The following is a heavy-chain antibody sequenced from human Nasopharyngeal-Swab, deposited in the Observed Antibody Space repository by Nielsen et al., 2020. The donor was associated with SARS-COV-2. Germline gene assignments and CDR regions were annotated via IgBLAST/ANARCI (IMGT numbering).Heavy chain of an antibody. Sequence: GESLKISCAASAFTFSSYAMSWVRQAPGKGLEWVSAISGSGGSTYYADSVKGRFTISRDNSKNTLYLQMNSLRAEDTAVYYCAKDGLLWFGEFYYFDYWGQGTLVTVSS. V-gene: IGHV3-23*01. CDR2: ISGSGGST. CDR3: AKDGLLWFGEFYYFDY. D-gene: IGHD3-10*01. CDR1: AFTFSSYA. J-gene: IGHJ4*02.